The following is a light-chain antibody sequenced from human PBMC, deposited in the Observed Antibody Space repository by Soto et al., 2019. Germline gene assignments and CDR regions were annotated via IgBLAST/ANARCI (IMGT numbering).Light chain of an antibody. CDR2: GAS. Sequence: EIVLTQSPGTLSLSPGERATLSCRASQSVSSNYLAWYQQKPGQAPRLLIYGASTRATGIPARFSGSGSGTDFTLTISSLQSEDFAVYYCQQYNNWPPWTFGQGTKV. CDR1: QSVSSN. CDR3: QQYNNWPPWT. V-gene: IGKV3-15*01. J-gene: IGKJ1*01.